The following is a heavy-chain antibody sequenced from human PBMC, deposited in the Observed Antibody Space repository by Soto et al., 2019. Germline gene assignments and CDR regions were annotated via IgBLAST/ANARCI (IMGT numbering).Heavy chain of an antibody. CDR1: GYTFTSYG. D-gene: IGHD3-22*01. Sequence: QVHLEQSGPEVKKPGASVKVSCKASGYTFTSYGISWVRLAPGQGLEWMGWINIYGGGTNYAQKYQDLVTMTRDTSTTTVYLEMRSLTSNDTAIYYCARALYYSDNSGFAFWGKGTLVTVSS. J-gene: IGHJ4*02. V-gene: IGHV1-18*01. CDR3: ARALYYSDNSGFAF. CDR2: INIYGGGT.